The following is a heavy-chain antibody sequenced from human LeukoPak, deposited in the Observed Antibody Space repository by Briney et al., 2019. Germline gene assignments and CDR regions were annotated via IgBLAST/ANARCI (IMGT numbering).Heavy chain of an antibody. CDR1: GFTFSSYS. CDR3: ARELLGYCSSTSCRAMDY. Sequence: GGSLRLSCAASGFTFSSYSMNWVRQAPGKGLEWVSSISSSSSYIYYADSVKGRFTISRDNAKNSLYLQMNSLRAEDTAVYYCARELLGYCSSTSCRAMDYWGQGTLVTVSS. CDR2: ISSSSSYI. D-gene: IGHD2-2*01. V-gene: IGHV3-21*01. J-gene: IGHJ4*02.